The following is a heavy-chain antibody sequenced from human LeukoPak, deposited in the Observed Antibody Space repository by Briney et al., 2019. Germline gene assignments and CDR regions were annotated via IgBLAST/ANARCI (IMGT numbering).Heavy chain of an antibody. D-gene: IGHD6-13*01. V-gene: IGHV3-21*01. CDR1: GFTFSTYS. J-gene: IGHJ4*02. Sequence: GGSLRLSCAPSGFTFSTYSMNWVRQAPRKGREWVSSISSSSSYIYYADSVKGRFTVSRDNAKNSLYLQMNSLRAEDTALYYCARYNGGIAAAGSDYWGQGTLVTVSS. CDR3: ARYNGGIAAAGSDY. CDR2: ISSSSSYI.